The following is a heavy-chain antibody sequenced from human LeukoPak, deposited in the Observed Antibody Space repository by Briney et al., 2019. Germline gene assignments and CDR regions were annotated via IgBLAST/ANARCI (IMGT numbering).Heavy chain of an antibody. Sequence: PPETLSHTRTFACGSILRHIWRCMRQPPGKGLEWIGYIYYSGSTTYNPSLKSRVTISVDTSKNQFSLKLSSVTAAATAVYYCESEYCKTCTGADGIAGWGQGTTVTVSS. CDR3: ESEYCKTCTGADGIAG. CDR1: CGSILRHI. J-gene: IGHJ6*02. D-gene: IGHD2-8*02. V-gene: IGHV4-59*11. CDR2: IYYSGST.